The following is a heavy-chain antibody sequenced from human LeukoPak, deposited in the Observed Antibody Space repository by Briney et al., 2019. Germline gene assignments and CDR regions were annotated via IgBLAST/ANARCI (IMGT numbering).Heavy chain of an antibody. V-gene: IGHV7-4-1*02. Sequence: GASVKVSCKASGYTFTSYGISWVRQAPGQGLGWMGWINTNTGNPTYAQGFTGRFVFSLDTSVSTAYLQISNLKAEDTAVYYCARDNNAWHFDYWGQGTLVTVSS. D-gene: IGHD1/OR15-1a*01. CDR3: ARDNNAWHFDY. CDR1: GYTFTSYG. CDR2: INTNTGNP. J-gene: IGHJ4*02.